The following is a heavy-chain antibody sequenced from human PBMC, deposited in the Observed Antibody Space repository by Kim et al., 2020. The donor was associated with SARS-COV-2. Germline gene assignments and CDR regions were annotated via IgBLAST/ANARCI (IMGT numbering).Heavy chain of an antibody. CDR1: GYTFTGYY. J-gene: IGHJ4*01. D-gene: IGHD3-16*01. CDR2: INPNTGDT. CDR3: SREGGGWGWANPHLDN. Sequence: ASVKVSCKASGYTFTGYYMHWVRQAPGQGLEWMGRINPNTGDTDYAQNFQGRVTMTRDTSISTVYMELNRLKSDDTALYYCSREGGGWGWANPHLDNWG. V-gene: IGHV1-2*06.